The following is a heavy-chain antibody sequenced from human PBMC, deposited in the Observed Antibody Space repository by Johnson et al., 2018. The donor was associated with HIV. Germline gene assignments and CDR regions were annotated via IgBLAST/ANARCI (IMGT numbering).Heavy chain of an antibody. Sequence: QVQLVESGGGVVQPGRSLRLSCAASGFTFSSYAMHWVRQAPGKGLEWVAVISYDGSNKYYADSVKGRFTISRDNSKNTLYLQMNSLRAEDTAVYYCARESRLGPLAHAFDIWGQGTMVTVS. CDR3: ARESRLGPLAHAFDI. D-gene: IGHD7-27*01. CDR2: ISYDGSNK. J-gene: IGHJ3*02. CDR1: GFTFSSYA. V-gene: IGHV3-30*04.